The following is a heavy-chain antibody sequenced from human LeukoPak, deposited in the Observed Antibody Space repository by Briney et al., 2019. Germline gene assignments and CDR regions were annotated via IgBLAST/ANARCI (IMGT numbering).Heavy chain of an antibody. Sequence: QPGGSLRLSCAASGFTFSSYWMYWVRQAPGKGLVWVSRINSDGSSTSHADSVKGRFTISRDNAKNTLYLEMNSLRAEDTAVYYCAREGGNSHAFDSWGQGTLGPV. CDR1: GFTFSSYW. CDR2: INSDGSST. J-gene: IGHJ4*02. D-gene: IGHD4-23*01. CDR3: AREGGNSHAFDS. V-gene: IGHV3-74*01.